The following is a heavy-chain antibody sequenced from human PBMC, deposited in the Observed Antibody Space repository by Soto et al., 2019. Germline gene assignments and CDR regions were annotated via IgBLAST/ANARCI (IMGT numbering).Heavy chain of an antibody. V-gene: IGHV3-23*01. CDR1: GFTFISYA. D-gene: IGHD2-2*01. CDR3: AKDGVRSLVVVPAAMNYFDY. Sequence: GSLRPSCAASGFTFISYAIIFFRHSPFKWLEWVSAISGSGGSTYYADSVKGRFTISRGNSKNTLYLQMNSLRAEDTAVYYCAKDGVRSLVVVPAAMNYFDYWGQGTLVTVSS. J-gene: IGHJ4*02. CDR2: ISGSGGST.